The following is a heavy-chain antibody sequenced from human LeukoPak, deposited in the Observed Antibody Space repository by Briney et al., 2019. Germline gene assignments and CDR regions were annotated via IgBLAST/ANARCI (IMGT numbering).Heavy chain of an antibody. CDR3: ARRAPAGRCFDY. D-gene: IGHD6-13*01. CDR2: ISSGGSTI. J-gene: IGHJ4*02. V-gene: IGHV3-11*01. CDR1: GFTISDHY. Sequence: PGGSLRLSCAVSGFTISDHYMSWIRQAPGKGLEWVSYISSGGSTISHADSVKGRFTISRGNAENSLYLQMNSLRAEDTAVYSCARRAPAGRCFDYWGQGTLVTVSS.